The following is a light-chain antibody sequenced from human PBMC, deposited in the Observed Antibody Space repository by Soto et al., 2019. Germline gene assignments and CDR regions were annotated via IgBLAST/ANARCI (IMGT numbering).Light chain of an antibody. CDR1: QSVSSSY. CDR3: QQYGSSPPLT. V-gene: IGKV3-20*01. CDR2: GAS. Sequence: EIVLTQSPGTLSLSPGERATLSCRASQSVSSSYLAWYQQKPGQATRLLIYGASNRATGIPYRFSGSVSGTDFTLTISRLEPGEFAVYYCQQYGSSPPLTCGGGTKVEIK. J-gene: IGKJ4*02.